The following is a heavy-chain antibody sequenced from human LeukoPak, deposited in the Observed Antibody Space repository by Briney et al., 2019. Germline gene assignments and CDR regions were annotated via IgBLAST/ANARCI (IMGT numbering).Heavy chain of an antibody. Sequence: PGGSLRLSCAASGFTFSSYWMSWVRQAPGKGLEWVANIKQDGSEKYYVDSVKGRFTISRDNAKNSLYLQMNSLRAEDTAVYYCARALGERGYNWNDQGSRAFDIWGQGTMVTVSS. D-gene: IGHD1-1*01. J-gene: IGHJ3*02. CDR2: IKQDGSEK. V-gene: IGHV3-7*01. CDR3: ARALGERGYNWNDQGSRAFDI. CDR1: GFTFSSYW.